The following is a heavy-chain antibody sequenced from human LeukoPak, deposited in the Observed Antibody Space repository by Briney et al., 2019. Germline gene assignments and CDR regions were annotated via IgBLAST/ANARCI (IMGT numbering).Heavy chain of an antibody. J-gene: IGHJ4*02. CDR1: GYTFTSYY. V-gene: IGHV1-46*01. Sequence: ASVKVSCKASGYTFTSYYMHWVRQAPGQGLEWMGIINPSGGSTSYAQKFQGRVTMTRDMSTSTAYMELTSLRSDDTALYYCARVRRDGSSRLFDHWGQGTLVTVSS. CDR3: ARVRRDGSSRLFDH. D-gene: IGHD5-24*01. CDR2: INPSGGST.